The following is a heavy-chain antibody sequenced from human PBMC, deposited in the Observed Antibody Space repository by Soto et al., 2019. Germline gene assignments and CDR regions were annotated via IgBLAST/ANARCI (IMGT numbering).Heavy chain of an antibody. CDR3: ARPRLSRGFLEWEYDY. CDR1: GGSISSSSYY. V-gene: IGHV4-39*01. J-gene: IGHJ4*02. CDR2: IYYSGST. D-gene: IGHD3-3*01. Sequence: QLQLQESGPGLVKPSETLSLTCTVSGGSISSSSYYWGWIRQPPGKGLEWIGSIYYSGSTYYNPSLKSRVTISVDTSKNQFSLKLSSVTAADTAVYYCARPRLSRGFLEWEYDYWGQGTLVTVSS.